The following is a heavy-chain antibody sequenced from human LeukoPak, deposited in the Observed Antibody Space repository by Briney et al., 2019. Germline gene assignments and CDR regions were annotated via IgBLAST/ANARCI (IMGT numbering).Heavy chain of an antibody. J-gene: IGHJ4*02. CDR2: IIPILGIA. V-gene: IGHV1-69*04. CDR1: GGTFSSYT. Sequence: GSSVKVSCKASGGTFSSYTISWVRQAPGQGLEWMGRIIPILGIANYAQKFQGRVTITADKSTSTAYMELSSLRSEDTAVYYCARDSAAAAGAAQLDYWGQGTLVTVSS. D-gene: IGHD6-13*01. CDR3: ARDSAAAAGAAQLDY.